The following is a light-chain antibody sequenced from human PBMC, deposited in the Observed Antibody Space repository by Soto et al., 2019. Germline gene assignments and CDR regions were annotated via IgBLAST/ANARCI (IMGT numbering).Light chain of an antibody. V-gene: IGKV3D-15*01. J-gene: IGKJ1*01. Sequence: VVRTQSPPSLAVSPGERVALSCSASQSVSSNLAWYQQKPGQAPRLLIYGASNRATGIPDRFSGSGSGTDFTLTISRLEPADFAVYYCQQYNTSPRTFGQGS. CDR1: QSVSSN. CDR3: QQYNTSPRT. CDR2: GAS.